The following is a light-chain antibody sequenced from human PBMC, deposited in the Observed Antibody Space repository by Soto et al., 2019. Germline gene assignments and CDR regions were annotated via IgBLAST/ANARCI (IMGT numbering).Light chain of an antibody. CDR3: QQYNSWPLT. V-gene: IGKV3-15*01. CDR1: QSLYSN. Sequence: EIVMTQSPATLSVSPGERATLSCRASQSLYSNLAWYQQKPGQAPRLLIYGASTRATGIPARFSGSGSGTEFTLTISSLQSEDFAVYYCQQYNSWPLTFGGGTKVEIK. CDR2: GAS. J-gene: IGKJ4*01.